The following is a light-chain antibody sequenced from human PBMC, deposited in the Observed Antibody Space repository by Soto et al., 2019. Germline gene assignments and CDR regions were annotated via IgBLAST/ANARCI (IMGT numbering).Light chain of an antibody. V-gene: IGKV1-5*03. CDR2: KAS. CDR1: QSISVW. Sequence: DIQMTQSPSTLSASVGDRVTIACRASQSISVWLAWYQQKAGKAPNLLIYKASRLESGVPSRFSGSGSETEFTLTISGLQPGDSETYYCQPYNRYSPTLGQGTKVDIK. J-gene: IGKJ1*01. CDR3: QPYNRYSPT.